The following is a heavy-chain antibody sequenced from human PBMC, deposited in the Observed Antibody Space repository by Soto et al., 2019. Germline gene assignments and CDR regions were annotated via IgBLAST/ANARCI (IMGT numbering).Heavy chain of an antibody. V-gene: IGHV4-30-4*01. Sequence: QVHLLESGPGLVKPSQTLSLTCSVSGDSISTVDYFWAWIRQPPGQALVYIGYIYKSTTTYYNPSFESRVAISLETTKSQFSLNVTSVTAADTAVYFCARGRYCLTGRCVPNWFYSWGLGTLVTVSS. D-gene: IGHD2-15*01. CDR3: ARGRYCLTGRCVPNWFYS. J-gene: IGHJ5*01. CDR2: IYKSTTT. CDR1: GDSISTVDYF.